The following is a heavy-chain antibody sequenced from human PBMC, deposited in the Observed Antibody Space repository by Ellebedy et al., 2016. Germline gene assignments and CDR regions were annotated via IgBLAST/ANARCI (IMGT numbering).Heavy chain of an antibody. CDR3: ARVESSSWYAGAWFDP. D-gene: IGHD6-13*01. Sequence: ASVKVSXXASGYTFTGYYMHWVRQAPGQGLEWMGWINPNSGGTNYAQKFQGRVTMTRDTSISTAYMELSRLRSDDTAVYYCARVESSSWYAGAWFDPWGQGTLVTVSS. CDR2: INPNSGGT. CDR1: GYTFTGYY. J-gene: IGHJ5*02. V-gene: IGHV1-2*02.